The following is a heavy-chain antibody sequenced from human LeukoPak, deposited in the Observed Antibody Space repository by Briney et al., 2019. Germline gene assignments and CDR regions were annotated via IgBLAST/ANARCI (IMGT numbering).Heavy chain of an antibody. CDR3: ARHYGSGTSWFDP. Sequence: SETLSLTCTVSGGSISGYYWSWIRQPPGKGLEWIGEINHSGSTNYNPSLKSRVTISVDTSKNQFSLKLSSVTAADTAVYYCARHYGSGTSWFDPWGQGTLVTVSS. CDR1: GGSISGYY. D-gene: IGHD3-10*01. V-gene: IGHV4-34*01. J-gene: IGHJ5*02. CDR2: INHSGST.